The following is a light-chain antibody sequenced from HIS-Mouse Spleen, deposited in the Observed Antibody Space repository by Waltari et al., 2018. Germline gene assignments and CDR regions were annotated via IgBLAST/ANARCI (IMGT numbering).Light chain of an antibody. CDR3: QVWDSSTVV. V-gene: IGLV3-9*01. CDR2: RDS. J-gene: IGLJ2*01. CDR1: NMGRKN. Sequence: SSELTQPLSVSVALGQTARITCGGNNMGRKNSHWYQQKPGQAPVLVIYRDSNRPSGTPERFYGSNSGNTATLTISRAQAGDEADYYCQVWDSSTVVFGGGTKLTVL.